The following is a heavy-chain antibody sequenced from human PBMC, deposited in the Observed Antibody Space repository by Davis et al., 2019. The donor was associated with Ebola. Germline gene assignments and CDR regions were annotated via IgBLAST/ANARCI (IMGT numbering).Heavy chain of an antibody. J-gene: IGHJ4*02. CDR1: GFTFTSYS. CDR2: INTRGDAR. V-gene: IGHV3-48*02. Sequence: GESLKISCVTSGFTFTSYSFNWIRHTPGKGLEWIAHINTRGDARVYADSVRGRFTISRDDAANSLSLQMDSLKHEDTAVYYCVRDYLFAFDSWGQGTPVTVSS. CDR3: VRDYLFAFDS. D-gene: IGHD3-10*02.